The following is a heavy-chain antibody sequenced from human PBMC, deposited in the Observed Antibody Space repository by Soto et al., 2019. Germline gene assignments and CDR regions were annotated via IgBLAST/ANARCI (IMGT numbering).Heavy chain of an antibody. D-gene: IGHD6-19*01. J-gene: IGHJ5*02. CDR2: INHSGST. CDR1: GGSFSGYY. CDR3: ARSPIAVAGIHWFDP. Sequence: SETLSLTCAVYGGSFSGYYWSWIRQPPGKGLEWIGEINHSGSTNYNPSLKSRVTISVDTSKNQFSLKLSSVTAADTAVYYCARSPIAVAGIHWFDPWGQGTLVTVSP. V-gene: IGHV4-34*01.